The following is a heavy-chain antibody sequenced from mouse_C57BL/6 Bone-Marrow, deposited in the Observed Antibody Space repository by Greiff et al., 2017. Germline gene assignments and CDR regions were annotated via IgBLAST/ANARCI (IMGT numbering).Heavy chain of an antibody. Sequence: VQLQQSGAELVRPGASVKLSCTASGFNIKDDYMHWVKQRPEQGLEWIGWIDPENGDTEYASKFQGKATITADTSSNTAYLQLSSLTSEDTAVYYCTPSYYYGSSYGYWGQGTTLTVSS. CDR3: TPSYYYGSSYGY. V-gene: IGHV14-4*01. CDR1: GFNIKDDY. CDR2: IDPENGDT. J-gene: IGHJ2*01. D-gene: IGHD1-1*01.